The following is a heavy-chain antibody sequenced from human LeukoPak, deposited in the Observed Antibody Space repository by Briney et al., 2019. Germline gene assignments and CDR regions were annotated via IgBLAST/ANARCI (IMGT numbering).Heavy chain of an antibody. CDR2: ISWNSGSI. CDR3: AKADYYYSSGSIFDI. D-gene: IGHD3-22*01. CDR1: GFTFDDYA. J-gene: IGHJ3*02. Sequence: PGRSLRLSCAASGFTFDDYAMHWVRQAPGKGLEWVSGISWNSGSIGYADSVKGRFTISRDNAKNSLYLQMNSLRAEDMALYYCAKADYYYSSGSIFDIWGQGTMVTVSS. V-gene: IGHV3-9*03.